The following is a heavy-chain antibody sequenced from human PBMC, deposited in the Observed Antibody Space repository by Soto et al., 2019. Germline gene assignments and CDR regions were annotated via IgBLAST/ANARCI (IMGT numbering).Heavy chain of an antibody. Sequence: GGSLRLSCSASGFTFSSHAMHWVRQAPGQGLEYLSAISRKGDNTYYADSVKGRFTFSRDNSKNTLYLQMTSLRTEGTGVYYCVKVIYDSSGYYYCWGQGTLVTVSS. CDR3: VKVIYDSSGYYYC. V-gene: IGHV3-64D*06. CDR2: ISRKGDNT. J-gene: IGHJ4*02. D-gene: IGHD3-22*01. CDR1: GFTFSSHA.